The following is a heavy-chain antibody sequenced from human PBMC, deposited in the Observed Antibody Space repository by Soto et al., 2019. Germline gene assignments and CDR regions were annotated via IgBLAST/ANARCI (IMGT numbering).Heavy chain of an antibody. CDR1: GDSITWTSCY. CDR2: VYYSGST. CDR3: ARLTSRISADSHGIRNWLDP. Sequence: SETLSLTCTLSGDSITWTSCYWGWIRQPPGKGLEWVGDVYYSGSTYYNPSLKSRLTMSIDTSKGQFSLKMSSVTDADTGVYYCARLTSRISADSHGIRNWLDPWGPGTLVTVSS. J-gene: IGHJ5*02. D-gene: IGHD2-15*01. V-gene: IGHV4-39*01.